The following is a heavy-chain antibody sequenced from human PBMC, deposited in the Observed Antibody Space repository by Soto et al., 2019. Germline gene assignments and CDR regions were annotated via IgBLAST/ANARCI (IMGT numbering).Heavy chain of an antibody. CDR1: GGSFREYY. V-gene: IGHV4-34*01. CDR3: ARDIITVIGGEIYYYFGMDV. J-gene: IGHJ6*02. CDR2: INQSGTT. D-gene: IGHD3-10*01. Sequence: AETLSLTCAVNGGSFREYYWSWLRQAPGKGLEWIGEINQSGTTHYNPSLKRRINISIDTSKNQFSLNLTSVTAADTATYYCARDIITVIGGEIYYYFGMDVWGQGTTVTVSS.